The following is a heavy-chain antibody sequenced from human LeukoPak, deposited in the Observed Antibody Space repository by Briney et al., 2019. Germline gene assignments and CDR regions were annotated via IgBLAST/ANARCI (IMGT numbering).Heavy chain of an antibody. CDR1: GDSVSSNSAA. D-gene: IGHD3-16*01. CDR3: ARTLTFSGYFQH. V-gene: IGHV6-1*01. Sequence: SQTLSLTCAISGDSVSSNSAAWNWVRQSPSRGLEWLGRTYYRSKWYNDYAVSVKSRITINPDTSKNQFSLQLNSVTPEDTAVYYCARTLTFSGYFQHWGQGTLVTVPS. CDR2: TYYRSKWYN. J-gene: IGHJ1*01.